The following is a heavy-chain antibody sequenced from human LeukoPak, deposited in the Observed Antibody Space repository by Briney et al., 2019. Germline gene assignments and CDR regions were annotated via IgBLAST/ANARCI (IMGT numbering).Heavy chain of an antibody. CDR3: ARDGPNYYDSGGYYRP. Sequence: ASVKVSCKASGYTFTSYGISWVRQAPGQGLEWMGWISAYNGNTNYAQKLQGRVTMTTDTSTSTAYMELRSLRSDDTAVYYCARDGPNYYDSGGYYRPWGQGTLVTVSS. J-gene: IGHJ5*02. D-gene: IGHD3-22*01. CDR1: GYTFTSYG. CDR2: ISAYNGNT. V-gene: IGHV1-18*01.